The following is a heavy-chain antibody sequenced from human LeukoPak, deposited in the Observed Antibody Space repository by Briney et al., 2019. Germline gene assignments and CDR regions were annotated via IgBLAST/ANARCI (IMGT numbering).Heavy chain of an antibody. J-gene: IGHJ3*02. Sequence: GGSLRLSCAASGFTFSSYALNWVRQAPGKGLEWVAMISYEGSSKKFGDSVKGRFSISRDNSKNTVDLQLNSLRAEDTAVYYCAKGLASGYESGAFDIWGQGTMVIVSP. CDR3: AKGLASGYESGAFDI. CDR2: ISYEGSSK. D-gene: IGHD5-12*01. V-gene: IGHV3-30*18. CDR1: GFTFSSYA.